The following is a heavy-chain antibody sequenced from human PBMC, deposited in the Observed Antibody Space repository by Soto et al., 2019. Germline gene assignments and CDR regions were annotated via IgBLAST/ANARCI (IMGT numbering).Heavy chain of an antibody. V-gene: IGHV3-21*01. D-gene: IGHD4-17*01. Sequence: GWSLRLSCAASGFTFSSYSMNWVRQAPGKGLEWVSSISSSSSYIYYADSVKGRFTISRDNAKNSLYLQMNSLRAEDTAVYYCARDRLRQGDDFEIWGQGTMVTVSS. J-gene: IGHJ3*02. CDR2: ISSSSSYI. CDR3: ARDRLRQGDDFEI. CDR1: GFTFSSYS.